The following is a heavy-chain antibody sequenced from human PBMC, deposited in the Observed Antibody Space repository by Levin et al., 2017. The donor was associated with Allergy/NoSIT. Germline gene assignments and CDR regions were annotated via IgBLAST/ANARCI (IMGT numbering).Heavy chain of an antibody. CDR3: ARDLYNDDSVFGY. Sequence: ASVKVSCKASRYIFSDYFIHWVRQAPGQGLEWMGWINPHSGDTKYAQEFQGRDTMTRDTSISTAYMELTRLTSDDTAVYYCARDLYNDDSVFGYWGQGTLVNVFS. J-gene: IGHJ4*02. CDR1: RYIFSDYF. CDR2: INPHSGDT. D-gene: IGHD3-22*01. V-gene: IGHV1-2*02.